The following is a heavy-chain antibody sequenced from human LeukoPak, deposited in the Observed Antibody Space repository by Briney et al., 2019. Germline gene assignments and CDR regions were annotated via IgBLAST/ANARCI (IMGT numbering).Heavy chain of an antibody. Sequence: GGSLRLSCAASGFTFSSYAMSWVRQAPGNGLEWVSAIYGPGTTFYADLVKGGFSVSRNITNNTPSLKMNSLRAYNTGVYYCVKESPYPVGGTSRIYYFDNWGQGTLVTVSS. D-gene: IGHD1-26*01. CDR2: IYGPGTT. CDR3: VKESPYPVGGTSRIYYFDN. J-gene: IGHJ4*02. CDR1: GFTFSSYA. V-gene: IGHV3-23*01.